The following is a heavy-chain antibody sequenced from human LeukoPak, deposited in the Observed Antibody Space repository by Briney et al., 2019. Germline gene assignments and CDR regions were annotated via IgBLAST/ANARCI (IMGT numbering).Heavy chain of an antibody. CDR1: GGSISSSYSY. CDR2: IYYSGST. V-gene: IGHV4-39*07. J-gene: IGHJ6*02. Sequence: SETLSLTCTVSGGSISSSYSYWGWIRQPPEKGLEWIGNIYYSGSTYYSPSLTSRVTVSVDTSENQFSLKLSSVTAADTAVYYCARAHSIASYYYGVDVWGQGTTVTVSS. D-gene: IGHD2/OR15-2a*01. CDR3: ARAHSIASYYYGVDV.